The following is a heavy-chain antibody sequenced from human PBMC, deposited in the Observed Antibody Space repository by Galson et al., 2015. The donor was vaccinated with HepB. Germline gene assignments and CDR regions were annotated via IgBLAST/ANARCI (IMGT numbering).Heavy chain of an antibody. J-gene: IGHJ4*02. CDR2: IIPMFPTA. D-gene: IGHD5-12*01. CDR3: ARGAFKRGYAYEPLDF. CDR1: GGTFDKYA. Sequence: SVKVSCKASGGTFDKYAINWVRQAPGQGLEWMGGIIPMFPTANYAQTFQDRVTITADQSTTTSYMELRSLTSEDTAVYYCARGAFKRGYAYEPLDFWGQGTLVTVSS. V-gene: IGHV1-69*13.